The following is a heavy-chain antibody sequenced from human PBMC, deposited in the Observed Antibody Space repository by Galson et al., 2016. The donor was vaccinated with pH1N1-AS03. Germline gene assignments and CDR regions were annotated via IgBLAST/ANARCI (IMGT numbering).Heavy chain of an antibody. CDR1: GFTVSSNY. CDR2: IYSGGTT. J-gene: IGHJ1*01. V-gene: IGHV3-53*01. Sequence: SLRLSCAASGFTVSSNYMSWVRQAPGKGLEWVSVIYSGGTTFYADSVKGRFTISRDSSKNTLYLQMNSLGVEDTAVYYCVKLKGWYGEGYFRHWGQGVQVTVSS. D-gene: IGHD3-10*01. CDR3: VKLKGWYGEGYFRH.